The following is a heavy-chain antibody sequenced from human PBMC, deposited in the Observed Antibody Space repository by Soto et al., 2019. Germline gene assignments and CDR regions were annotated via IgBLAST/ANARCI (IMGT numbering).Heavy chain of an antibody. V-gene: IGHV1-46*01. CDR2: INPSGGST. Sequence: GGLVKVSCKASGYTFTSYYMHWVRQAPGQGLEWMGIINPSGGSTSYAQKFQGRVTMTRDTSTSTVYMELSSLRSEDTAVYYCARASIVVVTATGSAEYFQHWGQGTLVTVSS. D-gene: IGHD2-21*02. CDR3: ARASIVVVTATGSAEYFQH. J-gene: IGHJ1*01. CDR1: GYTFTSYY.